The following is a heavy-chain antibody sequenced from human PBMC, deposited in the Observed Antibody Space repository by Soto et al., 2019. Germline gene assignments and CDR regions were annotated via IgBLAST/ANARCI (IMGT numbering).Heavy chain of an antibody. D-gene: IGHD5-12*01. J-gene: IGHJ6*02. CDR2: ISGSGGST. CDR1: GFTFSSYA. V-gene: IGHV3-23*01. CDR3: AKRAMATSRYYYYYGMDV. Sequence: EVQLLESGGDLVQPGGSLRLSCAASGFTFSSYAMSWVRQAPGKGLEWVSAISGSGGSTYYADSVKGRFTISRDNSKNTLYLQMNSLRAEDTAVYYCAKRAMATSRYYYYYGMDVCGQGTTVTVSS.